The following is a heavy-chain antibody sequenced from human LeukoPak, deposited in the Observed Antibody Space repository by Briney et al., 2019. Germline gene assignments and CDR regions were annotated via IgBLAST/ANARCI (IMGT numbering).Heavy chain of an antibody. CDR2: INHSGST. J-gene: IGHJ6*04. D-gene: IGHD6-13*01. CDR3: ARGIAARSRGMDG. Sequence: SETLSLTCAVYGGSFSGYYWSWLRQPPGKGLEWIGEINHSGSTNYNPSLKSRVTISVDTSKNQFSLKLRSVTAADTAEYYCARGIAARSRGMDGWGKGTTVTASS. V-gene: IGHV4-34*01. CDR1: GGSFSGYY.